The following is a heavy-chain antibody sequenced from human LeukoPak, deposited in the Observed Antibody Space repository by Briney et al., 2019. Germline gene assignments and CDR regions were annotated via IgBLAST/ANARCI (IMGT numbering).Heavy chain of an antibody. Sequence: SETLSLTCTVSGGSISSYYWSWIRQPPGKGLEWIGYIYYSGSTNYNPSLKSRVTISVDTSKNQFSLKLSSVTAADTAVYYCASNLGYCSGGSCYAHTRDYWGQGTLVTVSS. J-gene: IGHJ4*02. V-gene: IGHV4-59*12. D-gene: IGHD2-15*01. CDR1: GGSISSYY. CDR3: ASNLGYCSGGSCYAHTRDY. CDR2: IYYSGST.